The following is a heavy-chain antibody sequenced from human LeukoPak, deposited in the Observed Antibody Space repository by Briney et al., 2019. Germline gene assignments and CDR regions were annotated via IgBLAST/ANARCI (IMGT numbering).Heavy chain of an antibody. CDR3: ARLIGGYCSGGSCYSSGVFYYYYGMDV. CDR2: IYYSGST. D-gene: IGHD2-15*01. J-gene: IGHJ6*02. CDR1: GGSFSSYY. Sequence: SETLSLTCAVYGGSFSSYYWSWIRQPPGKGLEWIGYIYYSGSTNYNPSLKSRVTISVDTSKNQFSLKLSSVTAADTAVYYCARLIGGYCSGGSCYSSGVFYYYYGMDVWGQGTTVTVSS. V-gene: IGHV4-59*08.